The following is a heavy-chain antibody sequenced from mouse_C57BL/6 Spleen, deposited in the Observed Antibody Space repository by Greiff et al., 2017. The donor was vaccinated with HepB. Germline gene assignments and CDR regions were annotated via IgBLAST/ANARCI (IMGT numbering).Heavy chain of an antibody. V-gene: IGHV5-4*01. D-gene: IGHD4-1*01. CDR2: ISDGGSYT. CDR1: GFTFSSYA. Sequence: EVKLVESGGGLVKPGGSLKLSCAASGFTFSSYAMSWVRQTPEKRLEWVATISDGGSYTYYPDNVKGRFTISRDNANNNLYLQMSHLKSEDTAMYYCARDRELRVYAMDYWGQGTSVTVSS. CDR3: ARDRELRVYAMDY. J-gene: IGHJ4*01.